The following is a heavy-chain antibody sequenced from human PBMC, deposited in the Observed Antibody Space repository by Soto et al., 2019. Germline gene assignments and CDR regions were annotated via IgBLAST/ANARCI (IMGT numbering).Heavy chain of an antibody. J-gene: IGHJ5*02. D-gene: IGHD3-10*01. V-gene: IGHV1-8*01. CDR2: MNPNSGNT. CDR3: ARGWYYGSGSPFDP. Sequence: QVQLVQSGAEVKKPGASVKVSCKASGYTFTSYDINWVRQATGQGLEWMGWMNPNSGNTGYAQKFQGRVTRTRNTALGTAYMELSSRVSEEAAVYYWARGWYYGSGSPFDPWGQGTLVTVSS. CDR1: GYTFTSYD.